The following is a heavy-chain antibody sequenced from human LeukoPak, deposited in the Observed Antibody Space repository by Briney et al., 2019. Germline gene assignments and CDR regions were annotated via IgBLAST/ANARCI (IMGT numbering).Heavy chain of an antibody. D-gene: IGHD5-12*01. CDR2: ISYDGSNK. CDR3: AKDLSRWLSYYYYGMDV. CDR1: GFTFSSYG. Sequence: GGSLRLSCAASGFTFSSYGMHWVRQAPGKGLEWVAVISYDGSNKYYADSVKGRFTISRDNSKNTLYLQMNSLRAEDTAVYYCAKDLSRWLSYYYYGMDVWGQGTTVTVSS. V-gene: IGHV3-30*18. J-gene: IGHJ6*02.